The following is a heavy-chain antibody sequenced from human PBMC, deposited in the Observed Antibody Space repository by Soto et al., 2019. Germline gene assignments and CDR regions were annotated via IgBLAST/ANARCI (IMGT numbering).Heavy chain of an antibody. J-gene: IGHJ4*02. V-gene: IGHV4-4*07. CDR3: ARGYPDSSGYPFATCDY. CDR2: VYSAGTV. CDR1: GASVKTYY. Sequence: SETLSLTCSVSGASVKTYYWSWIRQSAGKGLEWIGRVYSAGTVNYNPSLQSRVTMSLDTSKNQFSLKLSSVTAADTAVYYCARGYPDSSGYPFATCDYWGQGTLVTVSS. D-gene: IGHD3-22*01.